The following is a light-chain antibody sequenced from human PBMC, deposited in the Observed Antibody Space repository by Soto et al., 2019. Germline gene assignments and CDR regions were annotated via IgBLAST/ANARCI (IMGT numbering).Light chain of an antibody. CDR3: QEYNNWHPVT. CDR1: QDIGNY. J-gene: IGKJ4*01. V-gene: IGKV1-33*01. Sequence: DIQMTQSPSSLSASIGDRVTMTCQASQDIGNYLNWFQQRPGRAPKLLISEASHLQPGVPSRFSGSGSGTEFTLTISSLQSEDFAVYYCQEYNNWHPVTFGGGTKVEIK. CDR2: EAS.